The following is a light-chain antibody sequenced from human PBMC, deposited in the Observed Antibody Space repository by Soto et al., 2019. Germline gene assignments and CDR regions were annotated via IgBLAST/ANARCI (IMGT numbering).Light chain of an antibody. CDR1: SSDVGGYNY. CDR2: DVS. J-gene: IGLJ3*02. Sequence: QSVLTQPRSVSGSPGQSVTMSCTGTSSDVGGYNYVSWYQQDPGKAPKLIMCDVSARPSGVPNRFSGSKSGNTASLTISGLQAEDEADYYCCSYAGTYTWVFGGGTKLTVL. CDR3: CSYAGTYTWV. V-gene: IGLV2-11*01.